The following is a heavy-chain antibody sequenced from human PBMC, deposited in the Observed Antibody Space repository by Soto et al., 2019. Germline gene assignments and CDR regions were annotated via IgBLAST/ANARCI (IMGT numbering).Heavy chain of an antibody. J-gene: IGHJ6*03. V-gene: IGHV3-23*01. CDR1: GFTFSNFA. D-gene: IGHD2-2*01. CDR3: AKDTSSSPSYMDV. CDR2: ITGSTGTT. Sequence: EVQVMESGGGSVQPGGSLRLSCAASGFTFSNFARSWVRHAPGKGLEWVSEITGSTGTTYYADSVKGRFIISRDNSKNTVHLQKNSLRAEDTAVYYCAKDTSSSPSYMDVWGKGTTVTVSS.